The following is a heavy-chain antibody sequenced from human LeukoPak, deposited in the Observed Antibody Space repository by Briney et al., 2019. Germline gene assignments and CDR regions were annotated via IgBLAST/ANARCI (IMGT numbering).Heavy chain of an antibody. CDR2: ISDSGGRT. Sequence: GGSLRLSCAASGFPVSSYAMSWVRQAPGKGLEWVSVISDSGGRTYSAASVKGRFTISRDNSKNTLYLQMNSLRAEDTAVYYCARGRGADYGGNSGYFDYWGQGTLVTVSS. CDR1: GFPVSSYA. V-gene: IGHV3-23*01. J-gene: IGHJ4*02. CDR3: ARGRGADYGGNSGYFDY. D-gene: IGHD4-23*01.